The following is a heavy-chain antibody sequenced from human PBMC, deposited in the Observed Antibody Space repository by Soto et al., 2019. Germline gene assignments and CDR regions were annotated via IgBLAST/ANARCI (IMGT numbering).Heavy chain of an antibody. J-gene: IGHJ6*02. D-gene: IGHD2-21*02. Sequence: SETLSLTCTVSGGSISSSSYYWGWIRQPPGKGLEWIGSIYYSGSTYYNPSLKSRVTISVDTSKNQFSLKLSSVTAADTAVYYCAKSVVVTAPPIVRYYYYSGMDVWGQGTTVTVSS. CDR2: IYYSGST. CDR1: GGSISSSSYY. V-gene: IGHV4-39*01. CDR3: AKSVVVTAPPIVRYYYYSGMDV.